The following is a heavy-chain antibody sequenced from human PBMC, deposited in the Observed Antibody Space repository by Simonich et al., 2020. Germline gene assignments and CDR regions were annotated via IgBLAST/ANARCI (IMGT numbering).Heavy chain of an antibody. CDR1: GYTFTGYY. Sequence: QVQLVQSGAEVKKPGASVKVSCKSSGYTFTGYYMHSVRQAHGQGLERMVMIKPDSGGTNYAQKFQGRVTMTRDTSISTAYMELSRLRSDDTAVYYCARDRAARYYYYYYMDVWGKGTTVTVSS. CDR2: IKPDSGGT. J-gene: IGHJ6*03. V-gene: IGHV1-2*02. D-gene: IGHD6-6*01. CDR3: ARDRAARYYYYYYMDV.